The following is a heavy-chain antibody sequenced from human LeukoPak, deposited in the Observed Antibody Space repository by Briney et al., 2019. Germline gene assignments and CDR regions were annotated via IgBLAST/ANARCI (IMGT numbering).Heavy chain of an antibody. V-gene: IGHV1-8*01. CDR2: MNPNSGNT. J-gene: IGHJ5*01. D-gene: IGHD3-3*01. CDR1: GYTFTSYD. CDR3: ARGRYDFWSGYYSNNWFDP. Sequence: ASVKVSCKASGYTFTSYDINWVRQATGQGLEWMGWMNPNSGNTGYAQKFQGRVTMTRNTSISTAYMELSSLRSEDTAVYYCARGRYDFWSGYYSNNWFDPWGQGTTVTVSS.